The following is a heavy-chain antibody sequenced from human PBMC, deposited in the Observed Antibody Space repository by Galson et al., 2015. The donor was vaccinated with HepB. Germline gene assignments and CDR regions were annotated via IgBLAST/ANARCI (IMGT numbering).Heavy chain of an antibody. Sequence: ETLSLTCAVYGGSFSGYYWSWIRQPPGKGLEWIGEINHSGSTNYNPSLKSRVTISVDTSKNQFSLKLSSVTAADTAVYYCARDGWGYWGQGTLVTVSS. CDR3: ARDGWGY. V-gene: IGHV4-34*01. J-gene: IGHJ4*02. CDR2: INHSGST. D-gene: IGHD6-19*01. CDR1: GGSFSGYY.